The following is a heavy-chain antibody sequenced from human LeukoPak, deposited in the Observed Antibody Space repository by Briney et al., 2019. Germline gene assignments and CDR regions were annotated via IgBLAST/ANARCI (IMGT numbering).Heavy chain of an antibody. D-gene: IGHD1-26*01. CDR1: GYTFTGYY. V-gene: IGHV1-2*06. J-gene: IGHJ5*02. CDR3: ARAYSTSFDNWFDP. Sequence: ASVNVSCKASGYTFTGYYMHWVRQAPGQGLEWMGRINPNSGGTNSAQKFQGRVTMTRDTSISTAYMELSSLRSDDTAVYYCARAYSTSFDNWFDPWGQGTLVTVSS. CDR2: INPNSGGT.